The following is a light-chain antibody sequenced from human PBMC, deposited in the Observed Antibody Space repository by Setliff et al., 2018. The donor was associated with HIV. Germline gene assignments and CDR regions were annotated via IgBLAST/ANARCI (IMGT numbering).Light chain of an antibody. CDR2: QAT. CDR1: SNDVERYDL. CDR3: CSNTGSNTFV. V-gene: IGLV2-23*01. Sequence: QSVLTQPASVSGSPGQSITISCTGTSNDVERYDLVSWYQQHPARAPKLIIYQATRRPSGVSNRFSGSKSGNVASLTISGLQAEDEADYYCCSNTGSNTFVFGTGTKVTVL. J-gene: IGLJ1*01.